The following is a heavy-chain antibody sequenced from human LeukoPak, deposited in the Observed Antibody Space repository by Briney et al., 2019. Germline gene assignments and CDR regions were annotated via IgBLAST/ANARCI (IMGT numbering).Heavy chain of an antibody. Sequence: GASVKVSCKASGYTFTSYYMHWVRQAPGQGLEWMGWINPNSGGTNYAQKFQGRVTMTRDTSISTAYMELSRLRSDDTAVYYCARMAAAALDAFDIWGQGTMVTVSS. CDR3: ARMAAAALDAFDI. CDR2: INPNSGGT. V-gene: IGHV1-2*02. D-gene: IGHD6-13*01. J-gene: IGHJ3*02. CDR1: GYTFTSYY.